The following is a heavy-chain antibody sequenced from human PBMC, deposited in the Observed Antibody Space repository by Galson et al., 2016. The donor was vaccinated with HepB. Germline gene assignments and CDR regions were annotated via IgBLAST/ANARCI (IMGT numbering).Heavy chain of an antibody. CDR1: RDFLPVYY. CDR2: IFPTGST. CDR3: ARGRGLGWCGDKTCFSLDS. Sequence: SETLSLTCAVSRDFLPVYYWTWIRQPPGKGLEWIGHIFPTGSTNYSPSLKSRVNLSIDTSKNQFSLTLKSVTAADTAVYYCARGRGLGWCGDKTCFSLDSWSPGTPVTVSS. J-gene: IGHJ4*02. D-gene: IGHD2-21*02. V-gene: IGHV4-59*01.